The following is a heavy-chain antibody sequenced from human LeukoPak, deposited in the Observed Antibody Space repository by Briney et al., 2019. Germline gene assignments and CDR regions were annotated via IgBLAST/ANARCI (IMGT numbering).Heavy chain of an antibody. D-gene: IGHD3-3*01. CDR1: GGSTSSGSYY. J-gene: IGHJ4*02. CDR2: IYTSGST. V-gene: IGHV4-61*02. CDR3: ARDLPYDFRSDY. Sequence: SETLSLTCTVSGGSTSSGSYYWSWIRQPAGKGLEWIGRIYTSGSTNYNPSLKSRVTISVDTSKNQFSLKLSSVTAADTAVYYCARDLPYDFRSDYWGQGTLVTVSS.